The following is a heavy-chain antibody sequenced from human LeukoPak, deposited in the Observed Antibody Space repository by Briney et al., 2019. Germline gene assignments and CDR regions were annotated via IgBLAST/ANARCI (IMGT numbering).Heavy chain of an antibody. V-gene: IGHV4-59*01. CDR3: ARGALLRYFDWAQEPGGFDP. CDR1: GGSISSYY. Sequence: SETLSLTCTVSGGSISSYYWSWIRQPPGKGLEWIGYIYYSGSTNYNPSLKSRVTISVDTSKNQFSLKLSSVTAADTAVYYCARGALLRYFDWAQEPGGFDPWGQGTLVTVSS. CDR2: IYYSGST. J-gene: IGHJ5*02. D-gene: IGHD3-9*01.